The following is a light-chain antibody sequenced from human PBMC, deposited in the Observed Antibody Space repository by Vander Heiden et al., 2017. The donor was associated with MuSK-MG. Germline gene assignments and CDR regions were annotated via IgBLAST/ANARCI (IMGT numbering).Light chain of an antibody. CDR1: QSISSW. CDR3: QQYNTYSPTWT. Sequence: DIQMTQSPSTLSASVGDRVTITCRASQSISSWLAWYQQKPGKAPKLLIYKASSLESGVPSRFSGSGSGTEFTLTISSLKPDDFATYYCQQYNTYSPTWTFGQGTMVEIK. J-gene: IGKJ1*01. V-gene: IGKV1-5*03. CDR2: KAS.